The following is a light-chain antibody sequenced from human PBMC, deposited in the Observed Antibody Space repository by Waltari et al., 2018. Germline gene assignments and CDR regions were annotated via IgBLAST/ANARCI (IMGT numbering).Light chain of an antibody. CDR3: AAWDDSLSDVV. CDR1: SCTIGYTA. CDR2: YDD. V-gene: IGLV1-36*01. Sequence: QSVLPQPPRVSEAPAQRVTISCSVSSCTIGYTAVTWYQQLPGKAPKLLIYYDDLLPSGVSDRFSGSKSGTSASLAISGLQSEDEADYYCAAWDDSLSDVVFGGGTKLTVL. J-gene: IGLJ2*01.